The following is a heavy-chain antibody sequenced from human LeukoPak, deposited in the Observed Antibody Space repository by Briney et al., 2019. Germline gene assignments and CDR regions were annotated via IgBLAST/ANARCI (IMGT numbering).Heavy chain of an antibody. CDR1: GFTFSSYS. V-gene: IGHV3-48*01. CDR2: ISSSSSTI. J-gene: IGHJ4*02. CDR3: ASVSYGGNPDY. D-gene: IGHD4-23*01. Sequence: GGSLRLSCAASGFTFSSYSMNWVRQAPGKGLEWVSYISSSSSTIYYADSVKGRFTISRDNAKNSLYLQMNSLRAEDTAVYYCASVSYGGNPDYWGQGTLVTVSS.